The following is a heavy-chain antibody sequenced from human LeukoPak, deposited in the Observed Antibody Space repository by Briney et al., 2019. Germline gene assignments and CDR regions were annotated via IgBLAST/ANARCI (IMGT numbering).Heavy chain of an antibody. Sequence: PSETLSLTCAVYGRSFSGYYWSWIRQPPGKGLEWIGEINHSGSTNYNPSLKSRVTISVDTSKNQFSLKLSSVTAADTAVYYCARVTPAGAWLGYFDYWGQGTLVTVSS. J-gene: IGHJ4*02. CDR2: INHSGST. CDR3: ARVTPAGAWLGYFDY. V-gene: IGHV4-34*01. CDR1: GRSFSGYY. D-gene: IGHD6-19*01.